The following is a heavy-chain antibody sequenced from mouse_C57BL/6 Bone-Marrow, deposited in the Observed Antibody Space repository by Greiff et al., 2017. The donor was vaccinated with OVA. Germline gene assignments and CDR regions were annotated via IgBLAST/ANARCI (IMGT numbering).Heavy chain of an antibody. V-gene: IGHV3-1*01. J-gene: IGHJ3*01. Sequence: VQLQQSGPGMVKPSQSLSLTCTVTGYSITSGYDWHWIRHFPGNKLEWMGYISYSGSTNYNPSLKSRISITHDTSKNHFFLKLNSVITEDTATYYCERGGGLRRGAWFAYWGQGTLVTVSA. CDR1: GYSITSGYD. CDR3: ERGGGLRRGAWFAY. CDR2: ISYSGST. D-gene: IGHD2-4*01.